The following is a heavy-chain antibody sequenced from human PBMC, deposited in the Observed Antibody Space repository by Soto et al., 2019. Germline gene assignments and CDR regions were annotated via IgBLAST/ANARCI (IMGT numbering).Heavy chain of an antibody. D-gene: IGHD3-3*01. CDR1: GFTFSSYS. CDR3: ARDEYPLYYDFGSGYIEGAFDI. Sequence: GGSLRLSCAASGFTFSSYSMNWVRQAPGKGLEWVSYISSSSSTIYYADSVKGRFTISRDNAKNSLYLQMNSLRDEDTAVYYCARDEYPLYYDFGSGYIEGAFDILGQGTMVTVS. J-gene: IGHJ3*02. V-gene: IGHV3-48*02. CDR2: ISSSSSTI.